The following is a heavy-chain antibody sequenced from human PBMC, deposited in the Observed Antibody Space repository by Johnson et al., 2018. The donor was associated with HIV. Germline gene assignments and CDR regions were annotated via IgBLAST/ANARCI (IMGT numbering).Heavy chain of an antibody. Sequence: VQLVESGGGLVQPGGSLKLSCAASGFTFSGSAMHWVRQASGTGLEWVGRIRSKANSYATAYAASVKGRFTISRDDSKNTAYLQMNSLKTEDTAVYYCTRQADIWGQGTMVTVSS. V-gene: IGHV3-73*02. J-gene: IGHJ3*02. CDR3: TRQADI. CDR1: GFTFSGSA. CDR2: IRSKANSYAT.